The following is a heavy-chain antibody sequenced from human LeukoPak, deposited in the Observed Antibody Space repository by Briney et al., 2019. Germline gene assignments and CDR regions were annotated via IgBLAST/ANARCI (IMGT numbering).Heavy chain of an antibody. J-gene: IGHJ3*02. D-gene: IGHD3-3*01. CDR1: GYAFTGYY. CDR3: VRDSLRFLEWLFGFGAFDI. Sequence: ASVKVSCKASGYAFTGYYMHWVRQAPGQGLEWMGWINPNSGGTNYAQKFQGRVTMTRDTSISTAYMELSRLRSDDTAVYYCVRDSLRFLEWLFGFGAFDIWGQGTMVTVSS. V-gene: IGHV1-2*02. CDR2: INPNSGGT.